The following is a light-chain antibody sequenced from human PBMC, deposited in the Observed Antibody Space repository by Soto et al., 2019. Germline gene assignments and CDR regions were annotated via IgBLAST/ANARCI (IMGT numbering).Light chain of an antibody. V-gene: IGKV3-20*01. CDR2: GSS. J-gene: IGKJ2*01. CDR3: QPYGSSLPHN. Sequence: DTVLTQSPGTLSLSPGERATLSCRASRSVSNNFLAWYQQKPGQAPRLLIYGSSSSATGIPDRFSGSGSGTDFTLTISRLEPEDFAGYFCQPYGSSLPHNFGQGTKVEIK. CDR1: RSVSNNF.